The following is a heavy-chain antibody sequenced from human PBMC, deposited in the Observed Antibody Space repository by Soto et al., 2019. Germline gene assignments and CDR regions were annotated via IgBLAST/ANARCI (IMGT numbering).Heavy chain of an antibody. CDR3: ARDLGKYCSSTSCYSYYGMDV. CDR1: GGSISSGGYY. D-gene: IGHD2-2*01. V-gene: IGHV4-31*03. J-gene: IGHJ6*02. Sequence: SETLSLTCTVSGGSISSGGYYWSWIRQHPGKGLEWIGYIYYSGSTYYNPSLKSRVTISVDASKNQFSLKLSSVTAAGTAVYYCARDLGKYCSSTSCYSYYGMDVWGQGTTVTVSS. CDR2: IYYSGST.